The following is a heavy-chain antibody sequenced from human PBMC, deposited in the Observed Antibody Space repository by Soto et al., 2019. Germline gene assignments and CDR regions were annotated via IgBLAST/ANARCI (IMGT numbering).Heavy chain of an antibody. CDR3: ARGARFLEWLSIHYYYYMDV. CDR2: INADNGNT. CDR1: GYTFTSYA. V-gene: IGHV1-3*01. J-gene: IGHJ6*03. Sequence: ASVKVSCKASGYTFTSYAMHWVRQAPGQRLEWMGWINADNGNTKYPQKFQGRVTITRDTSVSTAYMELSRLRSDDTAVYYCARGARFLEWLSIHYYYYMDVWGKGTTVTVSS. D-gene: IGHD3-3*01.